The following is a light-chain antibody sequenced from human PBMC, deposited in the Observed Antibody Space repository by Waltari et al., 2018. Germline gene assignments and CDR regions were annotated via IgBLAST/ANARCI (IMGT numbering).Light chain of an antibody. CDR1: QRLIYTSDNRNY. V-gene: IGKV4-1*01. J-gene: IGKJ2*01. CDR2: WAS. CDR3: QQYYENPQT. Sequence: DIVMTQSPESLAVSLVERATIRCRYSQRLIYTSDNRNYLTWYQFKPGQPPVLLLSWASTRASGVPGRFIGSGSGTDFTLTISSLQAEDVATYHCQQYYENPQTFGQGTKLEIK.